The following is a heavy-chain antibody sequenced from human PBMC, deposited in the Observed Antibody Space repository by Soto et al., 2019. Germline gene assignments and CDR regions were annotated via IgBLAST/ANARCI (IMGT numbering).Heavy chain of an antibody. CDR1: GGPIRRRGYY. V-gene: IGHV4-31*03. D-gene: IGHD3-16*01. CDR3: ASSGAREGDSFDP. Sequence: QVQLQESGPRLVQPSQTLSLTCTVSGGPIRRRGYYWSWIRQHPGQGLEWIGFVYYSGITDYNPSLKSRVTISADTSKNQFSLNLRSVTAADTAVYYCASSGAREGDSFDPWGQGTLVTVSS. CDR2: VYYSGIT. J-gene: IGHJ5*02.